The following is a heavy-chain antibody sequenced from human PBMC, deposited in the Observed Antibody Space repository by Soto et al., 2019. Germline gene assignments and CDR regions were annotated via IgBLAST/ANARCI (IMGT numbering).Heavy chain of an antibody. CDR3: ARYTRYYDY. Sequence: SVKVSCKASGYTFTSYGISWVRQAPGQGLEWMGRIIPILGIANYAQKFQGRVTITADKSTSTAYMELSSLRSEDTAVYYCARYTRYYDYWGQGTLVTVSS. CDR1: GYTFTSYG. J-gene: IGHJ4*02. D-gene: IGHD1-1*01. CDR2: IIPILGIA. V-gene: IGHV1-69*04.